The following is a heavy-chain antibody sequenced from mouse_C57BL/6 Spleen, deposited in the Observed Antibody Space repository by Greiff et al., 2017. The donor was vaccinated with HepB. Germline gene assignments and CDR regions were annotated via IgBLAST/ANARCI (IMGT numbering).Heavy chain of an antibody. CDR1: GYTFTEYT. J-gene: IGHJ3*01. Sequence: QVQLQQSGAELVKPGASVKLSCKASGYTFTEYTIHWVKQRSGQGLEWIGWFYPGSGSIKYNEKFKDKATLTADKSSSTVNMELSRLTSEDSAVYFCARHEGIYYGNLAWFAYWGQGTLVTVSA. CDR2: FYPGSGSI. D-gene: IGHD2-1*01. CDR3: ARHEGIYYGNLAWFAY. V-gene: IGHV1-62-2*01.